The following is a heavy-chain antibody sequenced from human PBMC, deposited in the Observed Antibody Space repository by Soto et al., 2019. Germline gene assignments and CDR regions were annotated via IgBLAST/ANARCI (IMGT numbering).Heavy chain of an antibody. V-gene: IGHV1-18*01. Sequence: QVQLVQSGAEVKKPGASVKVSCKAYGYDFTNYDINWVRQAPGQGLEWMGWISAYNGNIVYAQKFQGRATLTTDTSTDSAYMELRSLRSDDTAVYYCARGHDILTGLKFIYWGQGTLVTVSS. D-gene: IGHD3-9*01. J-gene: IGHJ4*02. CDR3: ARGHDILTGLKFIY. CDR1: GYDFTNYD. CDR2: ISAYNGNI.